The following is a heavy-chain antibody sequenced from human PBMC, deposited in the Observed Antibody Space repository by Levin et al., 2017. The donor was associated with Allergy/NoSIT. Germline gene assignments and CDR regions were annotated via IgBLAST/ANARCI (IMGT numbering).Heavy chain of an antibody. D-gene: IGHD2-8*01. V-gene: IGHV5-51*01. J-gene: IGHJ2*01. CDR3: ARPPPLAESRTKWYFDL. Sequence: GESLKISCEASGYTFTDYWIAWVRQTPGKGLEWLGTIFPDDSDTRYKPSFQGQVTISADKSIRTAFLQWSSLKASDTAIYYCARPPPLAESRTKWYFDLWGRGTLVTVSS. CDR2: IFPDDSDT. CDR1: GYTFTDYW.